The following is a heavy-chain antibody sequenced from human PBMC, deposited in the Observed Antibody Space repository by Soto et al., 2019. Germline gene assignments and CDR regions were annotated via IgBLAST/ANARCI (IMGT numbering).Heavy chain of an antibody. V-gene: IGHV3-33*01. CDR2: IWYDGSNK. CDR3: ARAVAGQRDY. J-gene: IGHJ4*02. CDR1: GFTFSSYG. Sequence: QVQLVESGGGVVQPGRSLRLSCAASGFTFSSYGMHWVRQAPGKGLEWVAVIWYDGSNKYYADSVKGRFTISRDNSKNTLYLQMNSRRAEDTAVYYCARAVAGQRDYWGQGTLVTVSS. D-gene: IGHD6-19*01.